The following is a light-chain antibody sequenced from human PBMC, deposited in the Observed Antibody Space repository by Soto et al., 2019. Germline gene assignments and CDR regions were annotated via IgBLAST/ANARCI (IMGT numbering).Light chain of an antibody. CDR3: TSYAGGNNV. J-gene: IGLJ1*01. Sequence: QSALTQPPSASGSPGQSVTISCTGTSSDVGGYNYVSWYQQHPGKVPKLMVYEVNKRPSRVPDRFSGSKSGNTASLTVSGLQAEDEADYYCTSYAGGNNVFGTGTKVTV. CDR1: SSDVGGYNY. V-gene: IGLV2-8*01. CDR2: EVN.